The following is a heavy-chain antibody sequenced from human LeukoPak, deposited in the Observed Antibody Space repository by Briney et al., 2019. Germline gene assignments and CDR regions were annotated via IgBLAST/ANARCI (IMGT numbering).Heavy chain of an antibody. CDR2: IKPDGSEK. CDR3: ARAGVTWGYDY. D-gene: IGHD2-8*01. V-gene: IGHV3-7*01. Sequence: QSGGSLRLSCTASGFTFSTYWMSWVRQAPGKGLELVANIKPDGSEKYYVDSVKGRFTISRDNAKTSLYLQMNSLRAEDTAVYYCARAGVTWGYDYWGQGTLVTVSS. J-gene: IGHJ4*02. CDR1: GFTFSTYW.